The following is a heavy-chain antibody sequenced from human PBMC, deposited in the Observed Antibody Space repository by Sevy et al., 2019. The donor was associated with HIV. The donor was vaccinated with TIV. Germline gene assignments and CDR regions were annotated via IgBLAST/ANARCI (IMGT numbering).Heavy chain of an antibody. J-gene: IGHJ4*02. V-gene: IGHV3-49*04. Sequence: GGSLRLSCTASGFTFGDYAMSWVRQAPGKELEWVGFIRSKAYGGTTEYAASVKGRFTISRDDSKSIAYLQMNSLKTEDTAVYYWTRSGYFFDYWGQGTLVTVSS. CDR3: TRSGYFFDY. D-gene: IGHD3-3*01. CDR2: IRSKAYGGTT. CDR1: GFTFGDYA.